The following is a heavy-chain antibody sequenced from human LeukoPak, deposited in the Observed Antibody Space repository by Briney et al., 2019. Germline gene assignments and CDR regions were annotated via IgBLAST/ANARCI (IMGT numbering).Heavy chain of an antibody. CDR3: ARGRDADSAWFY. D-gene: IGHD2-21*01. Sequence: PSETLSLTCTVSGYSISSGYFWGWIRQPPGKGLEWIGEINHSGSTNYNPSLKSRVTISVDTSKNQFSLKLSSVTAADTAVYYCARGRDADSAWFYWGQGTLVTVSS. CDR2: INHSGST. CDR1: GYSISSGYF. J-gene: IGHJ4*02. V-gene: IGHV4-38-2*02.